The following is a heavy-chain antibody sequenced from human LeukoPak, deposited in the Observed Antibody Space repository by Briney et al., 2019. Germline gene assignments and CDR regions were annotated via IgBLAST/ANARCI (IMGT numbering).Heavy chain of an antibody. D-gene: IGHD1-1*01. CDR3: ARDPYNGAYSEGYYYYYMDV. CDR2: ISSGGSTI. Sequence: GGSLRLSCAASGFTFSSFEMKWVRQAPGKGLEWVSYISSGGSTIYYADSVKGRFTISRDNAKNSLYLQMNSLRVEDTAVYYCARDPYNGAYSEGYYYYYMDVWGKGTTVTVSS. CDR1: GFTFSSFE. J-gene: IGHJ6*03. V-gene: IGHV3-48*03.